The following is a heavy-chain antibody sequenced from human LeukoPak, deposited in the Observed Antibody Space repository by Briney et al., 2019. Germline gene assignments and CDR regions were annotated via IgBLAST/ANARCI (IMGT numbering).Heavy chain of an antibody. Sequence: GGSLRLSCAASGFSFSSYRMSWVRQAPGKGLEWVSYISGSSNYIYYAGSVKGRFTISRDNAKNSVYLQMDSLRAEDTAVYYCAREPSGWYLDYWGQGTLVTVSS. CDR3: AREPSGWYLDY. D-gene: IGHD6-19*01. J-gene: IGHJ4*02. V-gene: IGHV3-21*01. CDR2: ISGSSNYI. CDR1: GFSFSSYR.